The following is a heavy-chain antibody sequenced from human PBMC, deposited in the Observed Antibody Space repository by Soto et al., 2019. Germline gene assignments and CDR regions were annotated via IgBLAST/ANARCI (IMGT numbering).Heavy chain of an antibody. D-gene: IGHD4-17*01. V-gene: IGHV3-30*18. CDR1: GFTFSNSG. Sequence: GGSLILSCVASGFTFSNSGMHWVRQAPGKGLEWVAVISYDGSNKYYADSVKGRFTISRDNSKNTLYLQVDSLRAEDTAVYYCAKDSSRGDSYGSNFFDYWGLGTLVTVSS. J-gene: IGHJ4*02. CDR3: AKDSSRGDSYGSNFFDY. CDR2: ISYDGSNK.